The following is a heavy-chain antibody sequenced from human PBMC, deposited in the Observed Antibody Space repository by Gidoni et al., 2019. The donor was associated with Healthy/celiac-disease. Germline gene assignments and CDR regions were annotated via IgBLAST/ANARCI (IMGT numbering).Heavy chain of an antibody. J-gene: IGHJ6*02. V-gene: IGHV1-69*01. D-gene: IGHD6-19*01. Sequence: QVQLVQSGAEVKKPGSSVKVSCKASGGTFRSHAISWVRQAPGPGLEWMGVIIPIFGTANYAQKFQGRVTITADESTSTAYMELSSLRSEDTAVYYCATLRIAVADTSYYYYGMDVWGQGTTVTVSS. CDR3: ATLRIAVADTSYYYYGMDV. CDR2: IIPIFGTA. CDR1: GGTFRSHA.